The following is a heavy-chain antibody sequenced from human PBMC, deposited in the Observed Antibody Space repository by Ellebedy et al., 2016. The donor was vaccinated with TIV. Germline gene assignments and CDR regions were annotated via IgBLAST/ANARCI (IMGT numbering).Heavy chain of an antibody. CDR1: GFTFDDYA. V-gene: IGHV3-43D*03. Sequence: GGSLRLSXAASGFTFDDYAMHWVRQAPGKGLEWVSLISWDGGSTYYADSVKGRFTISRDNSKNSLYLQMNSLRAEDTALYYCAKDSGTTVTRPSYYFDYWGQGTLVTVSS. J-gene: IGHJ4*02. D-gene: IGHD4-17*01. CDR3: AKDSGTTVTRPSYYFDY. CDR2: ISWDGGST.